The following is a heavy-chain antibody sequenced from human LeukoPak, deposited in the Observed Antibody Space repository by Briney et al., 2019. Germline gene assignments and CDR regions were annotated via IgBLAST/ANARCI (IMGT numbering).Heavy chain of an antibody. J-gene: IGHJ4*02. CDR1: ESTFTTSF. Sequence: ASVKVSCRASESTFTTSFMHWFRQPPEQGLEWMGIINPSGGSTSYAQKFQGRVTMTRDTSTSTVYMELSSLRSEDTAVYYCARDPAGTPFDYWGQGTLVTVSS. CDR2: INPSGGST. V-gene: IGHV1-46*01. CDR3: ARDPAGTPFDY.